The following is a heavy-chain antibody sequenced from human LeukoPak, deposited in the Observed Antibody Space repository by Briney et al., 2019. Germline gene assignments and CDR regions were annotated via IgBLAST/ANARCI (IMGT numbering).Heavy chain of an antibody. Sequence: SVKVSCKASGYTFTSYGISWVRQAPGQGLEWMGGIIPIFGTANYAQKFQGRVTITADKSTSTAYMELSSLRSEDTAVYYCARGGNYYGSGSYLYHYYYMDVWGKGTTVTVSS. J-gene: IGHJ6*03. V-gene: IGHV1-69*06. CDR2: IIPIFGTA. CDR1: GYTFTSYG. CDR3: ARGGNYYGSGSYLYHYYYMDV. D-gene: IGHD3-10*01.